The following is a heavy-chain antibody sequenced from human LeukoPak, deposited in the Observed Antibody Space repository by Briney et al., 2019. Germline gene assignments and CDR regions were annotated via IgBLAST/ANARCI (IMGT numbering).Heavy chain of an antibody. D-gene: IGHD6-13*01. V-gene: IGHV3-23*01. J-gene: IGHJ3*01. CDR2: ISGGGGST. CDR3: AKDLTASSSKP. Sequence: GGSLRLSCAASGFTFSSYVMSWVRQAPGKGLEWVSAISGGGGSTYYADSVKGRFTISRDNSKNTLYLQMNSLRAEDTAVYYCAKDLTASSSKPWGQGTMVTVSS. CDR1: GFTFSSYV.